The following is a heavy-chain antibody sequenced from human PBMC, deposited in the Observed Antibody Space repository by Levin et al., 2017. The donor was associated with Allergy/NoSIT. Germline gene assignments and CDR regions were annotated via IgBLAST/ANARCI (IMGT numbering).Heavy chain of an antibody. J-gene: IGHJ4*02. CDR3: AREQGARGWYTVDF. D-gene: IGHD6-19*01. CDR1: GFSFANHA. V-gene: IGHV3-23*01. CDR2: IRPNSERT. Sequence: PGGSLRLSCAASGFSFANHAMTWVRHAPGKGLEWVSTIRPNSERTYFADSVKGRFTVSRDDSVNMMSLQMSRLRADDAAVYYCAREQGARGWYTVDFWGQGALVTVSS.